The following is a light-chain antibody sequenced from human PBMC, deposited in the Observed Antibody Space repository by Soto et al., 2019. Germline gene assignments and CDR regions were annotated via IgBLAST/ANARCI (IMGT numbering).Light chain of an antibody. Sequence: QSALTQPPSASGSPGQSVAISCTGTSSDVGGYNYVSWYQQHPGKAPKLMIYEVNKRPSGVPDRFSGSKSGNTASLTVSGLQAEDEADYYCSSYTSISTLGVFGTGTKLTVL. V-gene: IGLV2-8*01. CDR2: EVN. CDR3: SSYTSISTLGV. J-gene: IGLJ1*01. CDR1: SSDVGGYNY.